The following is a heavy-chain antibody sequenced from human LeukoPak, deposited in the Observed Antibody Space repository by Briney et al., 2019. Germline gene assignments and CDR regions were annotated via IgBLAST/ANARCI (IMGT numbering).Heavy chain of an antibody. D-gene: IGHD2-2*01. CDR1: GGSISSYY. CDR2: IYYSGST. J-gene: IGHJ4*02. Sequence: PSETLSPTCTVSGGSISSYYWSWIRQPPGKGLEWIGYIYYSGSTNYNPSLKSRVTISVDTSKSQFSLKLSSVTAADTAVYYCARDKVGGASFDYWGQGTLVTVSS. CDR3: ARDKVGGASFDY. V-gene: IGHV4-59*01.